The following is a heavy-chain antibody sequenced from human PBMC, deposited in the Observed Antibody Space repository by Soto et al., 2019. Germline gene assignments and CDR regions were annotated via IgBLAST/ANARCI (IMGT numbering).Heavy chain of an antibody. Sequence: QVQLVQSGAEVKKPGSSVKVSCKASGGTFSSYAISWVRQAPGQGLEWMGGIIPIFGTANYAQKFQGRVTITADKSTSTAYMELSSLRSEDTAVYYCARDSIAARPLYYYYGMDVWGQGTTVTVSS. CDR3: ARDSIAARPLYYYYGMDV. CDR1: GGTFSSYA. J-gene: IGHJ6*02. D-gene: IGHD6-6*01. V-gene: IGHV1-69*06. CDR2: IIPIFGTA.